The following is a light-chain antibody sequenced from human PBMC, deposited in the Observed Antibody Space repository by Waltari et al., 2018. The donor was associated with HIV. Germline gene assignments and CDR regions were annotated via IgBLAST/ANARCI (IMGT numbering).Light chain of an antibody. Sequence: HSVLTQPPSVSGAPAQRVTMSCTGTRSNIGAGYDVNWYQCRPGTAPKLLIFGTTHLPPGVPDRFSSSKSGTSASLTITGLQAEYEADYYCHSYASSLSGSIVFGAGTKLTVL. V-gene: IGLV1-40*01. CDR2: GTT. CDR3: HSYASSLSGSIV. CDR1: RSNIGAGYD. J-gene: IGLJ2*01.